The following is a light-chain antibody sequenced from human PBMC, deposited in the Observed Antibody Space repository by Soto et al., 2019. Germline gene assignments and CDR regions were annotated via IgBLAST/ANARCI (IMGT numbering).Light chain of an antibody. V-gene: IGLV2-11*01. CDR1: SSDVGGYNC. CDR3: CSHSASYTFV. Sequence: QSVRTEPRWVSVSPGQSVTISCTGTSSDVGGYNCVSWYQQHPGKAPQLIIYDVTQRPSGVPDRFSGSKSGNTASLSISGLQAEDEADYYCCSHSASYTFVFGTGTKVTVL. J-gene: IGLJ1*01. CDR2: DVT.